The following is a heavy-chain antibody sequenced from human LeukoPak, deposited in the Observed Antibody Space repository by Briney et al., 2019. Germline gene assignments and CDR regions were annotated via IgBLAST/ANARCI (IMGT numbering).Heavy chain of an antibody. J-gene: IGHJ4*02. Sequence: SQTLSLTCTVSGGSISSGGYYWSWIQQPPGTGLEWIGYIYHSGSTYYNPSLKSRVTISVDRSKNQFSLKLSSVTAADTAVYYCARSVGGTKSFFDYWGQGTLVTVSS. CDR2: IYHSGST. V-gene: IGHV4-30-2*01. CDR3: ARSVGGTKSFFDY. CDR1: GGSISSGGYY. D-gene: IGHD1-26*01.